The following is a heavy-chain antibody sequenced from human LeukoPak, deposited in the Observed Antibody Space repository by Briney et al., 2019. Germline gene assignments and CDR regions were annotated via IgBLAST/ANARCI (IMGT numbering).Heavy chain of an antibody. D-gene: IGHD6-19*01. CDR3: AVTSIAVAGTKY. J-gene: IGHJ4*02. Sequence: GSLRLSCAASGFTFSSYAMSWVRQAPGKGLEWVSAISGSGGSTYYADSVKGRFTISRDNSKNTLYLQMNSLRSEDTAVYYCAVTSIAVAGTKYWGQGTLVTVSS. CDR2: ISGSGGST. V-gene: IGHV3-23*01. CDR1: GFTFSSYA.